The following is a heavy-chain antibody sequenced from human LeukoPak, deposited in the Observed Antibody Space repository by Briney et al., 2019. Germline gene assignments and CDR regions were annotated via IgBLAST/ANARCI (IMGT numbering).Heavy chain of an antibody. V-gene: IGHV4-39*01. J-gene: IGHJ4*02. CDR3: ARLNDRRGDY. CDR1: GGSISSSSYY. Sequence: KSSETLSLTCTVSGGSISSSSYYWGWIRQPPGKGLEWIGSIYYSGSTYYNPSLKSRVTISVDTSKNQFSLKLSSVTAADTAVYYCARLNDRRGDYWGQGTLVTVSS. CDR2: IYYSGST. D-gene: IGHD3-22*01.